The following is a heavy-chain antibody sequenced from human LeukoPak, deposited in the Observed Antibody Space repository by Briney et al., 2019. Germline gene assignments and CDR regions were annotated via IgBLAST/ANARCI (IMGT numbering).Heavy chain of an antibody. CDR3: ARELNYGSFDY. Sequence: PGRSLRLSCAASGFTFSSYGMHWVRQAPGKGLEWVAFISYDGSNKYYAESVKGRFTISRDNSKNTLYLQMNSLRAEDTAVYYCARELNYGSFDYWGQGTLVTVSS. D-gene: IGHD1-7*01. J-gene: IGHJ4*02. CDR2: ISYDGSNK. V-gene: IGHV3-30*03. CDR1: GFTFSSYG.